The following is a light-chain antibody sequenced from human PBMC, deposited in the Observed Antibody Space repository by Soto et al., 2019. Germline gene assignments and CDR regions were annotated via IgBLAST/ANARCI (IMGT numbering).Light chain of an antibody. CDR1: ESVSSW. Sequence: DIEMTQSPATLSSSVGDRVTITCRASESVSSWLAWYQQKPGRTPKLLIYQASTLETGVPSRFSGSGSGTEFTLTISSLQPDDFATYYCQQYSASSQAFGQGTKVEIK. J-gene: IGKJ1*01. V-gene: IGKV1-5*03. CDR2: QAS. CDR3: QQYSASSQA.